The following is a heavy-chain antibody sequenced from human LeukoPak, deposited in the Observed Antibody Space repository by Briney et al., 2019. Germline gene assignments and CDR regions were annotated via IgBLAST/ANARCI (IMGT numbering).Heavy chain of an antibody. CDR2: FSWKTGSI. CDR1: GFTFDNYA. CDR3: AKDIFGGLNYYFDY. J-gene: IGHJ4*02. D-gene: IGHD4-23*01. V-gene: IGHV3-9*01. Sequence: PGGSLRLSCVASGFTFDNYAMHWVRQVPGKGLEWVSGFSWKTGSIGYADSVKGRFTISRDNARNSLYLQMNSLRAEDTALYYCAKDIFGGLNYYFDYWGQGTLVTVSS.